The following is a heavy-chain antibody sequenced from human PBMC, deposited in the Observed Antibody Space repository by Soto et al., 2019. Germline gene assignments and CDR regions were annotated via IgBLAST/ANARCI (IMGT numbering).Heavy chain of an antibody. Sequence: LSLTCTVSGGSISSYYWSWIRQPPGKGLEWIGYIYYSGSTNYNPSLKSRVTISVDTSKNQFSLKLSSVTAADTAVYYCASLLIAARGNWFDPWGQGTLVTVSS. V-gene: IGHV4-59*01. CDR1: GGSISSYY. CDR2: IYYSGST. J-gene: IGHJ5*02. CDR3: ASLLIAARGNWFDP. D-gene: IGHD6-6*01.